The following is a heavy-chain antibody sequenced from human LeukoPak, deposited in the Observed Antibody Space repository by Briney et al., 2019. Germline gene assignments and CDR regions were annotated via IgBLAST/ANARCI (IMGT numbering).Heavy chain of an antibody. CDR3: ARASGSYWWFDS. V-gene: IGHV1-2*02. CDR2: INPNSGDT. J-gene: IGHJ5*01. CDR1: GYTFTGYY. D-gene: IGHD1-26*01. Sequence: ASVPVSCKASGYTFTGYYMHWVRQAPGQGLEWMGWINPNSGDTNYAQKFQDSVTMTRDTSISTVYMELSRLRSDDTAVYYCARASGSYWWFDSWGQGTLVTVSS.